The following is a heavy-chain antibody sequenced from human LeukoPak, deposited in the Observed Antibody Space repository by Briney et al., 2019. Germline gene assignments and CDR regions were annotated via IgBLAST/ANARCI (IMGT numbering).Heavy chain of an antibody. CDR3: ARGVTSWPQGPYHFDY. D-gene: IGHD2-2*01. J-gene: IGHJ4*02. CDR2: IQSNGNEK. V-gene: IGHV3-30*02. CDR1: GYTFSDYA. Sequence: PGGSLRLSCAVSGYTFSDYAMHWVRQAPGMGLDWVASIQSNGNEKYSSDSLKGRFTISRDNSKNTLYLQMNTVRPEDTAVFYCARGVTSWPQGPYHFDYWGQGILITVSS.